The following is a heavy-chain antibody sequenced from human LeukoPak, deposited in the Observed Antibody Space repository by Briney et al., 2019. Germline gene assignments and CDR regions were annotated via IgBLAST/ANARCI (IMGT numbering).Heavy chain of an antibody. Sequence: GGSLRLSCAASGFIFRNYAMSWVRQAPGKGLEWVSAITGSGDTTYYADSVKGRFTISRDNSKNTLYVEMNTLRAEDTAVYFCAKWGDYDILTGYYVSDFWGQGTLVTVSS. D-gene: IGHD3-9*01. V-gene: IGHV3-23*01. CDR1: GFIFRNYA. CDR3: AKWGDYDILTGYYVSDF. J-gene: IGHJ4*02. CDR2: ITGSGDTT.